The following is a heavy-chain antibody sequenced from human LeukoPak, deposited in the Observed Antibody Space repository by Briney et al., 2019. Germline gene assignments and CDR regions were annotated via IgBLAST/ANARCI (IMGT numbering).Heavy chain of an antibody. V-gene: IGHV1-46*01. Sequence: ASVKVSCKASGYTFTSYYMHWVQQAPGQGLEWMGIINPSGGSTSYAQKFQGRVTMTRDMSTSTVYMELSSLRSEDTAVYYCARSPGACGGDCYSEYFQHWGQGTLVTVSS. CDR3: ARSPGACGGDCYSEYFQH. CDR1: GYTFTSYY. J-gene: IGHJ1*01. D-gene: IGHD2-21*02. CDR2: INPSGGST.